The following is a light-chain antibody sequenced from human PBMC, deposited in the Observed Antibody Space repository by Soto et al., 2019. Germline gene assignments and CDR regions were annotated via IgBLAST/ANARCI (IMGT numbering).Light chain of an antibody. J-gene: IGKJ1*01. V-gene: IGKV1-5*03. Sequence: DIQMTQSPSTLSASVGDRVTITCRASQSISSWLAWYQQKPGKAPKLLIYKASSLESGVPSRFSGSGSGTEFTLTSSSLQPDDFATEYCQQYNSYPWTFGQGTKVEIK. CDR1: QSISSW. CDR3: QQYNSYPWT. CDR2: KAS.